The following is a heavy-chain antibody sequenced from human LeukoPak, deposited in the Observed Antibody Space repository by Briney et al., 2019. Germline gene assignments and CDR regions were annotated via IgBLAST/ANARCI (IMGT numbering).Heavy chain of an antibody. D-gene: IGHD1-26*01. CDR3: ARYSGSYYFDY. Sequence: SETLSLTCTVSGGSISSFYWSWIRQPAGKGLEWIGGIYTTGSTSYNPSLKSRVTMSVDTSKNQFSLKLSSVTAADSAVYYCARYSGSYYFDYWGQGTLVTVSS. CDR2: IYTTGST. J-gene: IGHJ4*02. V-gene: IGHV4-4*07. CDR1: GGSISSFY.